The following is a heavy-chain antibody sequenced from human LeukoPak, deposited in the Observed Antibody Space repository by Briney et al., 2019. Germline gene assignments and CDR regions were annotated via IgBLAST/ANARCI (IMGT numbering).Heavy chain of an antibody. CDR1: GYTFTSYD. Sequence: GASVKVSCKASGYTFTSYDINWVRQATGQGLEWMGWINPDSGGTKYAQEFQGRVSMTRDTSISTAHMELSRLRSDDTAVYYCAREIATGPSDAFDIWGQGTMVTVPS. J-gene: IGHJ3*02. D-gene: IGHD1-26*01. CDR3: AREIATGPSDAFDI. V-gene: IGHV1-2*02. CDR2: INPDSGGT.